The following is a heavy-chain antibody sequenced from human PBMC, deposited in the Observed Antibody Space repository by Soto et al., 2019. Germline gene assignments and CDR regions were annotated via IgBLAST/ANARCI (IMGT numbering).Heavy chain of an antibody. D-gene: IGHD6-13*01. J-gene: IGHJ4*02. CDR1: GYTFTSYA. CDR2: INAGNGNT. V-gene: IGHV1-3*01. CDR3: ARAPGGPGIAEY. Sequence: ASVKVSCKASGYTFTSYAMHWVLQAPGQRLEWMGWINAGNGNTKYSQKFQGRVTITRDTSASTAYMELSSLRSEDTAVYYCARAPGGPGIAEYWGQGTLVTVSS.